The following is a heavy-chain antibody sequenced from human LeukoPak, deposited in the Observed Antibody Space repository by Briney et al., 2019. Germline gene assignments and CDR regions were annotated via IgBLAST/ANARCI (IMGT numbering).Heavy chain of an antibody. CDR1: GFSFGNYW. J-gene: IGHJ4*02. CDR3: AKGPNYFDS. CDR2: MNSDGSAT. Sequence: PGGSLRLSCAASGFSFGNYWMHWVRQAPGKVLVWVTRMNSDGSATYYADSVQGRFTISRDNAKNTLYLQMNSLRAEDTAMYFCAKGPNYFDSWGQGTLVTVSS. V-gene: IGHV3-74*01.